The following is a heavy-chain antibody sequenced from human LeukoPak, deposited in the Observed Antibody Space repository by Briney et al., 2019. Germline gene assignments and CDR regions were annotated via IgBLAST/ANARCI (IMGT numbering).Heavy chain of an antibody. Sequence: GGSLRLSCAASGFTLSRYSMNWVRQAPGKGLEWVSSISSSSSSYMYYGDSVKGRFTISRDNAKNSLYLQINSLRAEDTAVYYCARGGNLYCSATSCYDFDYWGQGTLVTVSS. D-gene: IGHD2-2*01. J-gene: IGHJ4*02. V-gene: IGHV3-21*01. CDR2: ISSSSSSYM. CDR1: GFTLSRYS. CDR3: ARGGNLYCSATSCYDFDY.